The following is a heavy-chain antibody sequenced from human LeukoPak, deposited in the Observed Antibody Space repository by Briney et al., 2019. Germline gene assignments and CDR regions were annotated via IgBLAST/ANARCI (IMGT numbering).Heavy chain of an antibody. V-gene: IGHV4-31*03. D-gene: IGHD3-22*01. J-gene: IGHJ3*02. CDR1: GGSSSYGGYY. Sequence: SETLSLSSTVCGGSSSYGGYYCPWIRQHPRKGLECIGYIDYSGATHYNPSRKSRLTISVDPSKNHFSLKLSSVTAADTAVYYCARRVPDSSAPGIASDIWGQGTMVTVSS. CDR3: ARRVPDSSAPGIASDI. CDR2: IDYSGAT.